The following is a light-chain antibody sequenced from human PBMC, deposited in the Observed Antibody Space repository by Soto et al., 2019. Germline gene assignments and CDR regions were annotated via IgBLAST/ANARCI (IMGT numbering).Light chain of an antibody. CDR3: QQYGSSPGT. Sequence: EIVLTQSPGTLSLSPGERATLSCRASQSVSSYLAWYQQKRGQAPRLLISGASSRATGIPDRFSGSGSGTDFTLTISRLEPEDSAVYYCQQYGSSPGTFGGGTKVEIK. J-gene: IGKJ4*01. CDR2: GAS. V-gene: IGKV3-20*01. CDR1: QSVSSY.